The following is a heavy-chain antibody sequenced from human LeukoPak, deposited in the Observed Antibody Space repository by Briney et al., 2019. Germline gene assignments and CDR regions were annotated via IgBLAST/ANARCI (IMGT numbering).Heavy chain of an antibody. J-gene: IGHJ6*02. CDR1: GFTFSSYE. CDR2: ISSGGTTI. D-gene: IGHD3-10*01. CDR3: ARSYKYYLGSGYGMDV. Sequence: GGSLRLSCAASGFTFSSYEMNWVRQAPGKGLEWVSYISSGGTTIYYADSVKGRFTISRDNARNSLYLQMNSLRAEDTAVYHCARSYKYYLGSGYGMDVWGQGTTVTVSS. V-gene: IGHV3-48*03.